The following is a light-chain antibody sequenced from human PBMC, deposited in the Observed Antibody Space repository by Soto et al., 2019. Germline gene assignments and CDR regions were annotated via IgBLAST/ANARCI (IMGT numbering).Light chain of an antibody. Sequence: QSVLTQPPSTSGTPGQRVSISCSGSRSNIGNNHLYWYQQLPGTAPKLLIYDDDKRPSGIPDRFSGSKSGTSATLGITGFQTGDEADYYCGSWDSSLSAYVFGTGTKVTVL. CDR3: GSWDSSLSAYV. CDR2: DDD. CDR1: RSNIGNNH. J-gene: IGLJ1*01. V-gene: IGLV1-51*01.